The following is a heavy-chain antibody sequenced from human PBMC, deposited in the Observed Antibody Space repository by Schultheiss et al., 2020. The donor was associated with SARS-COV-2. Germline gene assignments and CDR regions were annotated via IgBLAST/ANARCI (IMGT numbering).Heavy chain of an antibody. CDR1: GGSISSYY. CDR3: ARAIPLAYYDSSGDAFDI. Sequence: SETLSLTCTVSGGSISSYYWSWIRQPAGKGLEWIGRIYTSGSTNYNPSLKSRVTISVDTSKNQFSLKLSSVTAADTAVYYCARAIPLAYYDSSGDAFDIWGQGTMVTVSS. D-gene: IGHD3-22*01. CDR2: IYTSGST. V-gene: IGHV4-4*07. J-gene: IGHJ3*02.